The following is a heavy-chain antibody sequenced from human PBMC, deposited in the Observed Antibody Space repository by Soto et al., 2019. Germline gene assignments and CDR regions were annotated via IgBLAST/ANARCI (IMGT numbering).Heavy chain of an antibody. CDR2: IIPIFGTA. J-gene: IGHJ5*02. V-gene: IGHV1-69*13. CDR1: GGTFSSYA. CDR3: ARKEGDCSGGSCHFWFDP. D-gene: IGHD2-15*01. Sequence: SVKVSCKASGGTFSSYAISWVRQAPGQGLEWMGGIIPIFGTANCAQKFQGRVTITADESTSTAYMELSSLRSEDTAVYYRARKEGDCSGGSCHFWFDPWGQGTLVTVSS.